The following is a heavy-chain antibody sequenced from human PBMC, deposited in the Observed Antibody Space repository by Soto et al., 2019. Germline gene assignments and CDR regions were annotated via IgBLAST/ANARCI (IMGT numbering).Heavy chain of an antibody. J-gene: IGHJ5*02. V-gene: IGHV3-64*04. Sequence: GSLRLSCAASGFTFSSYAMHWVRQAPGKGLEYVSAISSNGGSTYYADSVKGRFTISRDNSKNTLYLQMNSLRAEDTAVYYCAKEPMGYCSSTSCYVPWFDPWGQGTLVTVSS. CDR1: GFTFSSYA. CDR3: AKEPMGYCSSTSCYVPWFDP. CDR2: ISSNGGST. D-gene: IGHD2-2*01.